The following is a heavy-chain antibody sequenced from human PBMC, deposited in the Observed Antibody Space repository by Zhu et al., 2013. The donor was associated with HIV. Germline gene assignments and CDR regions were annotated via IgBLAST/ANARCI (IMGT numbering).Heavy chain of an antibody. D-gene: IGHD1-26*01. V-gene: IGHV1-69*08. Sequence: QVQLVQSGAELKSSGSSVKVSCKTSGGTFSSHTISWVRQAPGQGLEWMGRIIPSLHVANYAQRFQGRVTITADISTSTVYMELSYLRSEDTAVYYCARDFRPTPYSGSYYEVYYFDSWGQGTLVTVSS. CDR3: ARDFRPTPYSGSYYEVYYFDS. J-gene: IGHJ4*02. CDR1: GGTFSSHT. CDR2: IIPSLHVA.